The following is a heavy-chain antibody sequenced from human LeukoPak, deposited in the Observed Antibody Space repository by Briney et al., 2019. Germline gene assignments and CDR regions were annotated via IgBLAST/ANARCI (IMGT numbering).Heavy chain of an antibody. CDR1: GFTVSSNY. J-gene: IGHJ3*02. CDR3: VRDAAYSAFNM. V-gene: IGHV3-53*01. CDR2: IYSGGST. Sequence: GGSLRLSCAASGFTVSSNYMSWVRQAPGKGLEWVSVIYSGGSTYYADSVKGRFTISRDNSKNTLYLQMNSLRAEDTAVYYCVRDAAYSAFNMWGQGTMVTVSS. D-gene: IGHD4-11*01.